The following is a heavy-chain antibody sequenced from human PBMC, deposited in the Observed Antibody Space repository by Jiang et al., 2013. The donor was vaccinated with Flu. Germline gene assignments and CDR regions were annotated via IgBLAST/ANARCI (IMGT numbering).Heavy chain of an antibody. CDR3: ARGLPYYYDSSGYHYFDY. V-gene: IGHV1-18*01. CDR2: ISAYNGNT. J-gene: IGHJ4*02. D-gene: IGHD3-22*01. Sequence: WMGWISAYNGNTNYAQKLQGRVTMTTDTSTSTAYMELRSLRSDDTAVYYCARGLPYYYDSSGYHYFDYWGQGTLVTVSS.